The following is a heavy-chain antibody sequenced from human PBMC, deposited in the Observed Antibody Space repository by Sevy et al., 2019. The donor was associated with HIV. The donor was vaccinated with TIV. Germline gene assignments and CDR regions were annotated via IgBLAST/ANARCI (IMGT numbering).Heavy chain of an antibody. D-gene: IGHD3-22*01. CDR3: ARALRYYDSSVYFDY. CDR2: ISYDGSNK. Sequence: GGSLRLSCAASGFTFSSYAMHWVRQAPGKGLEWVVVISYDGSNKYYADSVKGRFTISRDNSKNTLYLQMNSLRAEDTAVYYCARALRYYDSSVYFDYWGQGTLVTVSS. CDR1: GFTFSSYA. V-gene: IGHV3-30*04. J-gene: IGHJ4*02.